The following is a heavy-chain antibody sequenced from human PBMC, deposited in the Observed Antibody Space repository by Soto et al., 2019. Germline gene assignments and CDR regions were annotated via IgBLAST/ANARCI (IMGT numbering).Heavy chain of an antibody. CDR1: GYTFTSYG. V-gene: IGHV1-18*01. CDR3: ARESTYCSGGSCYSWFDP. Sequence: GASVKVSCKASGYTFTSYGITWVRQAPGQGLERMGWISAYNGNTNYAQKLQGRVTMTTDTSTSTAYMELRSLRSDDTAVYYCARESTYCSGGSCYSWFDPWGQGTVVTVSS. J-gene: IGHJ5*02. D-gene: IGHD2-15*01. CDR2: ISAYNGNT.